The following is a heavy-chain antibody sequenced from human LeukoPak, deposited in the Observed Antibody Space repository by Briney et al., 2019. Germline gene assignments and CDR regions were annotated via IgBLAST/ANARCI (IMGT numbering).Heavy chain of an antibody. CDR2: IKQDGSEK. CDR3: ARSRRTYCGGDCYPFDY. J-gene: IGHJ4*02. CDR1: GFTFSSYW. V-gene: IGHV3-7*01. D-gene: IGHD2-21*02. Sequence: GSLRLSCAASGFTFSSYWTSWVRQAPGKGLEWVANIKQDGSEKYYVDSVKGRFTISRDNAKNSLYLQMNSLRAEDTAVYYCARSRRTYCGGDCYPFDYWGQGTLVTVSS.